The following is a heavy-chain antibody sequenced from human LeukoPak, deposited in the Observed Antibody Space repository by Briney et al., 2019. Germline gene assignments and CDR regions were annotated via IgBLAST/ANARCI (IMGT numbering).Heavy chain of an antibody. Sequence: PGGSLRLSCGVAGFTLSDYYISWIRQAPGKGLEWVSDISSRDGTIHFADSVEGRFTMSWDNAENSLHLQMNSLRTDDTAVYYCARETVAGTFDYWGQGTLVTVSS. J-gene: IGHJ4*02. CDR3: ARETVAGTFDY. CDR2: ISSRDGTI. CDR1: GFTLSDYY. V-gene: IGHV3-11*01. D-gene: IGHD6-19*01.